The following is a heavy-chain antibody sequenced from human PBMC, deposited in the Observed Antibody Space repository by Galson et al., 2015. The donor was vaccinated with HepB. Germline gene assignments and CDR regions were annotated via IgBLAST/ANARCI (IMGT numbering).Heavy chain of an antibody. CDR1: GFTFSSYA. CDR3: ARDGGYSGYDGYYYGMDV. Sequence: SLRLSCAASGFTFSSYAMHWVRQAPGKGLEWVAVISYDGSNKYYADSVKGRFTISRDNSKNTLYLQMNSLRAEDTAVYYCARDGGYSGYDGYYYGMDVWGQGTTVTVSS. D-gene: IGHD5-12*01. V-gene: IGHV3-30-3*01. J-gene: IGHJ6*02. CDR2: ISYDGSNK.